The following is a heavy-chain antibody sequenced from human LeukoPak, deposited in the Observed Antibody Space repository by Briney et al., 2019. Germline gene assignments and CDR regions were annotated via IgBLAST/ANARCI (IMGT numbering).Heavy chain of an antibody. V-gene: IGHV3-64*01. J-gene: IGHJ4*02. CDR2: ISSNGGST. Sequence: GGSLRLSCAASGFTFSSYAMHWVRQAPGRGLEYVSAISSNGGSTYYANSVKGRFTISRDNSKNTLYLQMGSLRAEDMAVYYCARDDFDYWGQGTLVTVSS. CDR3: ARDDFDY. CDR1: GFTFSSYA.